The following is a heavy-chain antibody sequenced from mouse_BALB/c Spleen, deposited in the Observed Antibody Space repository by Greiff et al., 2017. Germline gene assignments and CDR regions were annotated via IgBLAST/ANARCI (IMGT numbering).Heavy chain of an antibody. D-gene: IGHD2-1*01. Sequence: QVQLKESGPSLVQPSQSLSITCTVSGFSLTSYGVHWVRQSPGKGLEWLGVIWAGGSTNYNSALMSRLSISKDNSKSQVFLKMNSLQTDDTAMYYCARGGNYGAWFAYWGQGTLVTVSA. CDR1: GFSLTSYG. CDR3: ARGGNYGAWFAY. J-gene: IGHJ3*01. V-gene: IGHV2-9*02. CDR2: IWAGGST.